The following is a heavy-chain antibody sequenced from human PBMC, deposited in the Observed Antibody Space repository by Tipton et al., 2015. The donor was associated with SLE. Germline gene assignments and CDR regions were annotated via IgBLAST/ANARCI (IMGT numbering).Heavy chain of an antibody. CDR3: ASQGEFGVYFDY. J-gene: IGHJ4*02. V-gene: IGHV3-7*02. D-gene: IGHD3-10*01. CDR1: GFTFSSYW. CDR2: IKQDGSEK. Sequence: SLRLSCAASGFTFSSYWMSWVRQAPGKGLEWVANIKQDGSEKYYVDSVKGRFTISRDNAKNSLYLQMNSLRAEDTAVYYCASQGEFGVYFDYWGQGTLVTVSS.